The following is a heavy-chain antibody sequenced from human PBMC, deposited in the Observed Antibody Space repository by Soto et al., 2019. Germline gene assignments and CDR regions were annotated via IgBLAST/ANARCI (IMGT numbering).Heavy chain of an antibody. Sequence: SVTVACKASGGTNSTYTGSWVRQETGQGLEWMGRIIPIIGIINYAQKFQGRVTISADKFTGTAYMELTGLRSDDTAVYYCAGDPDSHYNDSHASSYPWGQGTLVTVSS. D-gene: IGHD4-4*01. CDR3: AGDPDSHYNDSHASSYP. V-gene: IGHV1-69*04. CDR1: GGTNSTYT. J-gene: IGHJ5*02. CDR2: IIPIIGII.